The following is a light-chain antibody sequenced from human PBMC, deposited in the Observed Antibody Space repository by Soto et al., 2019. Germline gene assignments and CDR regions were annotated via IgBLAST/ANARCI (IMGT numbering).Light chain of an antibody. Sequence: QSALTQPASVSGSPGQSITISCTGTSSDVGYYNYVSWYQQHPGNAPKLMIYDVSNRPSGVSNRFSGSKSGNTASLTISGLQAEDEADYYCTSYTATSTYVFGTGTKLTVL. V-gene: IGLV2-14*01. CDR2: DVS. CDR3: TSYTATSTYV. J-gene: IGLJ1*01. CDR1: SSDVGYYNY.